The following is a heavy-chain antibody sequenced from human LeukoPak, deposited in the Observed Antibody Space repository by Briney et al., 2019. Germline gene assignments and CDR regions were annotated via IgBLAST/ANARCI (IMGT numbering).Heavy chain of an antibody. CDR3: ATAVPYNWNHKHNWFDP. D-gene: IGHD1-20*01. V-gene: IGHV4-39*07. CDR2: IYYSGGT. CDR1: GGSITSSSYY. J-gene: IGHJ5*02. Sequence: PSETLSLTCTVSGGSITSSSYYWGWIRQPPGKGLEWIGIIYYSGGTYYNPSLKSRVTISVDTSKNRFSLKLSSVTAADTAVYYCATAVPYNWNHKHNWFDPWGQGTLVTVSS.